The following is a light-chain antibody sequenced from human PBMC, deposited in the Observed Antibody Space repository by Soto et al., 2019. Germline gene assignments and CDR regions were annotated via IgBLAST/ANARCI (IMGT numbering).Light chain of an antibody. J-gene: IGKJ4*01. CDR3: HQVNSFPPT. V-gene: IGKV1D-12*01. CDR1: QGISNW. CDR2: AAS. Sequence: DIQMTQSPSSVSASVGDRVTITCRASQGISNWLTWYQQKPGKAPNLLIYAASSLEIGVPSRFSGSGYGTDFTLTINSLQPEDFATYYCHQVNSFPPTFGGGTKVEI.